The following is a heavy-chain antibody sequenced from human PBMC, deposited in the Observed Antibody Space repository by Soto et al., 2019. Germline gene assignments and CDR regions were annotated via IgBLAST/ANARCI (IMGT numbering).Heavy chain of an antibody. V-gene: IGHV1-46*01. CDR3: AREPKESFDFDF. CDR1: EYTFTNYN. CDR2: IRPRGVNT. Sequence: QVQLVQSGAEVKKPGASVKVSCKASEYTFTNYNVHWLRQAPGQGLEWMGIIRPRGVNTGYARRLQGRVAVTRDRSTSTVYMELTSLTSDDTGVYYCAREPKESFDFDFWGQGTLVTVSS. J-gene: IGHJ4*02.